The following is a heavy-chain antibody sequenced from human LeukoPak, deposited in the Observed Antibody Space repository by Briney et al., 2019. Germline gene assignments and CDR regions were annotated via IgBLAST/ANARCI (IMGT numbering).Heavy chain of an antibody. CDR1: GFTFRHYW. Sequence: PGGSLRLSCAASGFTFRHYWMTWVRQAPGKGLEWVANIKQDGSEQYYVDSVKGRFTISRDNAKNSLYLQMNSLRVEDTAVYYCARDRCSSTSCFYDYWGQGTLVTVSS. J-gene: IGHJ4*02. D-gene: IGHD2-2*01. CDR2: IKQDGSEQ. V-gene: IGHV3-7*01. CDR3: ARDRCSSTSCFYDY.